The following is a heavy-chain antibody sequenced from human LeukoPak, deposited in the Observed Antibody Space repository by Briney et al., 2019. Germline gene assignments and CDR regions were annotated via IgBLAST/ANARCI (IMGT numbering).Heavy chain of an antibody. CDR3: ARCGDYGMDV. J-gene: IGHJ6*02. CDR2: INHSGST. V-gene: IGHV4-34*01. Sequence: SETLSLTCAVYGGSFSGYYWSWIRQPPGKGLEWIGEINHSGSTNYNPSLKSRVTISVDTSKNQFSLKLSSVTAADTAVYYCARCGDYGMDVWGQGTTVTVSS. CDR1: GGSFSGYY. D-gene: IGHD4-17*01.